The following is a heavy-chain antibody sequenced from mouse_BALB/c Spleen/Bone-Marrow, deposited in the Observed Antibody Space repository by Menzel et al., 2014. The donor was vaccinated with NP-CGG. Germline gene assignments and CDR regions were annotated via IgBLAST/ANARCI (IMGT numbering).Heavy chain of an antibody. CDR3: GKVYDYDGWYFDV. V-gene: IGHV1-37*01. D-gene: IGHD2-4*01. CDR1: GYSFTGYF. Sequence: VQLQQSGPELVKPGASVKISCKASGYSFTGYFMNWVKQSHGKSLEWIGRINPYNGDTFYNQKFKGKATLTVDKSSSTAHMELLSLTFEDSAVYYCGKVYDYDGWYFDVWGAGTTVTVSS. J-gene: IGHJ1*01. CDR2: INPYNGDT.